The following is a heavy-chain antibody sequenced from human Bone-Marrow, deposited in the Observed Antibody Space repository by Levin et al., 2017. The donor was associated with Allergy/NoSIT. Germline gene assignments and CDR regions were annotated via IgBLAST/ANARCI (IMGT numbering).Heavy chain of an antibody. CDR2: IYHSGST. CDR3: ARGTFARFLEWTDVPHWFDP. Sequence: SQTLSLPCAVSGGSISSSRYYWGWIRQPPGKGLEWVGSIYHSGSTSYNPSLKSRVTLSIDTSRNQFSLKLSSVTAADTAVYYCARGTFARFLEWTDVPHWFDPWGKGTLVTVSS. J-gene: IGHJ5*02. CDR1: GGSISSSRYY. V-gene: IGHV4-39*07. D-gene: IGHD3-3*01.